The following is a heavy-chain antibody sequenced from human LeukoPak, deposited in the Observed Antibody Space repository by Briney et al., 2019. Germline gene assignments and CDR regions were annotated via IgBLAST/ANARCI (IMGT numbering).Heavy chain of an antibody. CDR2: ISGSAHQT. D-gene: IGHD2-21*02. V-gene: IGHV3-23*01. CDR1: GFYFSASA. Sequence: GGSPRLSCAASGFYFSASAMSWVRQAPGRGLEWVSAISGSAHQTYYADSVKGRLTISRDNSKNTVYLQMDSLRAEDTAIYYCAKESYGPTAVHFDFWGQGALVTVSS. CDR3: AKESYGPTAVHFDF. J-gene: IGHJ4*02.